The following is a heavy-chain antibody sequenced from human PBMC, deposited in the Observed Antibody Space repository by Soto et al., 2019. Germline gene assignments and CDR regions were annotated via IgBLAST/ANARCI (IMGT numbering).Heavy chain of an antibody. CDR2: INPSGGST. CDR3: ARSRVNYYDSSGYTEYFQH. Sequence: ASVKVSCKASGYTFTSYYMHWVRQAPGQGLEWMGIINPSGGSTSYAQKFQGRVTMTRDTSTSTVYMELSSLRSEDTAVYYCARSRVNYYDSSGYTEYFQHWGQGTLVTVSS. CDR1: GYTFTSYY. J-gene: IGHJ1*01. V-gene: IGHV1-46*01. D-gene: IGHD3-22*01.